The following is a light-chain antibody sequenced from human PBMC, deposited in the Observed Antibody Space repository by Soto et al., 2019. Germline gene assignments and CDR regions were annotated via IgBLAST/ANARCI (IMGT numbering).Light chain of an antibody. CDR3: QQANSFPFT. J-gene: IGKJ3*01. Sequence: DIQMTQSPSSVSASVGDRVTITCRASQGIDTGLAWFQQKPGEAPRLLVYDTSSLHSGVPSRFSGSRSGTLFTLTISSLQPEDLATYFCQQANSFPFTFCPGTKVDIK. V-gene: IGKV1D-12*01. CDR2: DTS. CDR1: QGIDTG.